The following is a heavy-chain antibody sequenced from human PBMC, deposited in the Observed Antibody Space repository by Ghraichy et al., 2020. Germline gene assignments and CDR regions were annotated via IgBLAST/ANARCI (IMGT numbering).Heavy chain of an antibody. J-gene: IGHJ6*03. V-gene: IGHV1-2*06. CDR3: ARAFAARPNYYYYYMDV. CDR1: GYTFTGYY. Sequence: ASVKVSCKASGYTFTGYYMHWVRQAPGQGLEWMGRINPNSGGTNYAQKFQGRVTMTRDTSISTAYMELSRLRSDDTAVYYCARAFAARPNYYYYYMDVWGKGTTVTVSS. CDR2: INPNSGGT. D-gene: IGHD6-6*01.